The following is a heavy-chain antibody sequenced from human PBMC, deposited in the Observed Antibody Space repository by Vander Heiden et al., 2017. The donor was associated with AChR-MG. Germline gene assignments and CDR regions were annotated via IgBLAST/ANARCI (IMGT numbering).Heavy chain of an antibody. Sequence: QLQLQESGPGLVKPSATLSLHCTVSGGSISSSCYYWCWSRQPPGKGLDWIGSISHSGSTYYNPSLKSRVTTSVDTSKNQCSLKLSSVTATDTAVYYCARPTDHRNRARLAFDIWGQGTMVTVSS. CDR3: ARPTDHRNRARLAFDI. J-gene: IGHJ3*02. CDR1: GGSISSSCYY. V-gene: IGHV4-39*01. CDR2: ISHSGST.